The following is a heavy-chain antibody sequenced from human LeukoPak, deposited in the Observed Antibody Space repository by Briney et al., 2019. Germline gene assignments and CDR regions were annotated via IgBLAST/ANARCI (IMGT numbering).Heavy chain of an antibody. CDR2: IIPIFGTA. Sequence: SVKVSCKASGGTFSSYAISWVRQAPGQGLEWMGGIIPIFGTANYAQKFQGRVTMTRDTSTSTVYMELSSLRSEDTAVYYCAREKDGDSSTFGDIWGQGTMVTVSS. CDR1: GGTFSSYA. J-gene: IGHJ3*02. D-gene: IGHD6-13*01. V-gene: IGHV1-69*05. CDR3: AREKDGDSSTFGDI.